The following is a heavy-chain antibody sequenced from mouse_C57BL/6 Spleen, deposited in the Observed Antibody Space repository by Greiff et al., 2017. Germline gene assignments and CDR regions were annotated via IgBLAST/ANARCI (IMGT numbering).Heavy chain of an antibody. CDR2: IWSGGST. Sequence: VMLVESGPGLVQPSQSLSITCTVSGFSLTSYGVHWVRQSPGKGLEWLGVIWSGGSTDYNAAFISRLSISKDNSKSQVFFKMNSLQADDTAIYYCARNRYDCSFAYWGQGTLVTVSA. CDR3: ARNRYDCSFAY. D-gene: IGHD2-3*01. J-gene: IGHJ3*01. V-gene: IGHV2-2*01. CDR1: GFSLTSYG.